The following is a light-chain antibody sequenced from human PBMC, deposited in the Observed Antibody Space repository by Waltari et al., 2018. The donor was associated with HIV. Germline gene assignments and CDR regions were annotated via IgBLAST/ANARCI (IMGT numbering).Light chain of an antibody. Sequence: DIQMTQSPSSVSASVGDRVTITCQASQAITHYLNWYQQKPGKAPKLLIYDAANLETGVPSRFSGSGSATDFTFTISSLQPEDIATYYCQQYDHFLSFGGGTKVEIK. CDR2: DAA. V-gene: IGKV1-33*01. CDR1: QAITHY. CDR3: QQYDHFLS. J-gene: IGKJ4*01.